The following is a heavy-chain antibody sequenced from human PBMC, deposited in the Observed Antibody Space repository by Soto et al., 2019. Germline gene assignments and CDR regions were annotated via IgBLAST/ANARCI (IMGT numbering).Heavy chain of an antibody. J-gene: IGHJ4*02. CDR2: INHSGST. Sequence: SETLSLTCAVYGGSFSGYYWSWIRQPPGKGLEWIWEINHSGSTNYNPSLKSRVTISVDTSKNQFSLKLSSVTAADTAVYYCAREGGRYCSGGSCQVDYWGQGTLVTVSS. CDR1: GGSFSGYY. CDR3: AREGGRYCSGGSCQVDY. D-gene: IGHD2-15*01. V-gene: IGHV4-34*01.